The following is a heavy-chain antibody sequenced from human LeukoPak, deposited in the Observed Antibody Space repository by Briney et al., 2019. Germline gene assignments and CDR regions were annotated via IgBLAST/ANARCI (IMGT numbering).Heavy chain of an antibody. CDR2: IIPIFGTA. CDR1: GGTFSSYA. D-gene: IGHD6-19*01. Sequence: SVKVSCKAPGGTFSSYAISWVRQAPGQGLEWMGGIIPIFGTANYAQKFQGRVTITADESTSTAYMELSSLRSEDTAVYYCARDHSSGGPYFDYWGQGTLVTVSS. CDR3: ARDHSSGGPYFDY. V-gene: IGHV1-69*13. J-gene: IGHJ4*02.